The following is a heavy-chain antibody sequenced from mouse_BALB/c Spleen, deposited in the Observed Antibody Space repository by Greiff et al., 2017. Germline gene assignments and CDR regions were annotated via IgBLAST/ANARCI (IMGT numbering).Heavy chain of an antibody. V-gene: IGHV5-12-2*01. CDR3: ARRLRDAMDY. D-gene: IGHD1-1*01. J-gene: IGHJ4*01. Sequence: EVMLVESGGGLVQPGGSLKLSCAASGFTFSSYTMSWVRQTPEKRLEWVAYISNGGGSTYYPDTVKGRFTISRDNAKNTLYLQMSSLKSEDTAMYYCARRLRDAMDYWGQGTSVTVSS. CDR2: ISNGGGST. CDR1: GFTFSSYT.